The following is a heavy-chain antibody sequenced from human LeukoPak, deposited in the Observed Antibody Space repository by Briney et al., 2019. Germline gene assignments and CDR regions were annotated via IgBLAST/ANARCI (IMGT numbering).Heavy chain of an antibody. CDR2: ISPSSTYT. V-gene: IGHV3-11*05. J-gene: IGHJ5*02. Sequence: TGGSLRLSCVASGFTFSDYYMSWIRQAPGKGLEWVSYISPSSTYTNHADSVKGRFSISRDNAKNPLFLQMNSLRAEDTAVYYCARGSIAAAGLFDPWGQGTLVTVSS. CDR1: GFTFSDYY. D-gene: IGHD6-13*01. CDR3: ARGSIAAAGLFDP.